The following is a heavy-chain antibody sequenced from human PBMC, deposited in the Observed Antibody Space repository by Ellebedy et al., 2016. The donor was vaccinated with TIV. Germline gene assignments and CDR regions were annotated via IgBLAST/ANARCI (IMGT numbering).Heavy chain of an antibody. V-gene: IGHV4-61*01. Sequence: MPSETLSLTCTVSGGSVSSGSYYWSWIRQPPGKGLEWIGYIYYSGSTNYNPSLKSRVTISVDTSKNQFSLKLSSVTAADTAVYYCGKDSFRGYYNYWYFDLWGRGTLVTVSS. D-gene: IGHD3-10*01. CDR2: IYYSGST. CDR1: GGSVSSGSYY. CDR3: GKDSFRGYYNYWYFDL. J-gene: IGHJ2*01.